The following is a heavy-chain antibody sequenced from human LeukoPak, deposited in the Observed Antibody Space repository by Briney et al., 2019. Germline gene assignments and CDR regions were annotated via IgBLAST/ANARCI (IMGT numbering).Heavy chain of an antibody. CDR3: ETASYLGNRYYYYMDV. J-gene: IGHJ6*03. Sequence: GGSLRLSCAGSGFTFDDDAIHWVRQAPGKGLEWVSVTSGDGGITYYAESVKGRFTISRDNSKNSLDMQMNSLRTEDTALYYCETASYLGNRYYYYMDVWGKGTTVTVSS. V-gene: IGHV3-43*02. CDR2: TSGDGGIT. D-gene: IGHD2/OR15-2a*01. CDR1: GFTFDDDA.